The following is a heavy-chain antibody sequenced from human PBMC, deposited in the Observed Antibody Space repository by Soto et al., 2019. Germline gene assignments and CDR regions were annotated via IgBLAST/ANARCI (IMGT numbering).Heavy chain of an antibody. CDR2: IYHSGST. V-gene: IGHV4-59*01. J-gene: IGHJ4*02. CDR3: ARDDSGFSGSHYIDYFNY. D-gene: IGHD1-26*01. Sequence: SETLSLTCTVSGGSINKNYWGWIRQSPGKGLEWIGHIYHSGSTKYNSSLKSRVVISIDASRNQFSLSLTSEDTAVYYCARDDSGFSGSHYIDYFNYWGQGALVTVSS. CDR1: GGSINKNY.